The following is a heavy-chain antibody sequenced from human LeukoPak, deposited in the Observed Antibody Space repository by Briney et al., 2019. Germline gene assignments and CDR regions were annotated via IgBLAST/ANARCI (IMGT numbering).Heavy chain of an antibody. Sequence: PRGSLRLSCAASGFTFSDHYMDWVRQAPGKGLEWVGRTRNKANSYTTEYAASVKGRFTISRDDSKNSLYLQMNSLKTEDTAVYYCARGPDYFDYWGQGTLVTVSS. CDR1: GFTFSDHY. CDR2: TRNKANSYTT. CDR3: ARGPDYFDY. J-gene: IGHJ4*02. V-gene: IGHV3-72*01.